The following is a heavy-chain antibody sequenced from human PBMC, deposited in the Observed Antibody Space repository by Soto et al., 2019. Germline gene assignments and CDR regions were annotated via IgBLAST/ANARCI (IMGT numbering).Heavy chain of an antibody. V-gene: IGHV3-15*07. CDR3: ARDPQDSSGYPPMD. J-gene: IGHJ1*01. CDR2: IKSKIDGGTT. D-gene: IGHD3-22*01. CDR1: GFTFTNAW. Sequence: GGSLRLSCAASGFTFTNAWMNWLRQAPGKGLEWVGRIKSKIDGGTTDYAAPVKGRFTLSRDDSKNTLYLQMNSLGVEDTAIYYCARDPQDSSGYPPMDWGPGTLVTVSS.